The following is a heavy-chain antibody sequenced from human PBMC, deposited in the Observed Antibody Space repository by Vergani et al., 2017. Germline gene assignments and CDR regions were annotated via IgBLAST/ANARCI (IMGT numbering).Heavy chain of an antibody. J-gene: IGHJ5*02. CDR1: GFTFSSYG. Sequence: QVQLVESGGGVVQPGRSLRLSCAASGFTFSSYGMHWVRQAPGKGLEWVAVIWYDGSNKYYADSVKGRFTISRDNSKNTLYLQMNSLRAEDTAVYYCARARSSIAAHYWFDPWGQGTLVTVSP. D-gene: IGHD6-6*01. V-gene: IGHV3-33*01. CDR2: IWYDGSNK. CDR3: ARARSSIAAHYWFDP.